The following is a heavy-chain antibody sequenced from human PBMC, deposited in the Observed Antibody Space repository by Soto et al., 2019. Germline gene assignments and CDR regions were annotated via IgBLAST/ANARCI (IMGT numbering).Heavy chain of an antibody. J-gene: IGHJ6*02. CDR2: IAYDGTKK. CDR3: ARERVEYGDYQFYGMDV. V-gene: IGHV3-30-3*01. Sequence: QVQLVESGGGVVQPGRTLRLSCAASGFSFSSYAMHWVRQAPGKGLEWVAVIAYDGTKKYYEDSVKGRFTISRDNSNTLYLQMNSLRGEDTAVYYCARERVEYGDYQFYGMDVWGQGTTVIVSS. CDR1: GFSFSSYA. D-gene: IGHD2-15*01.